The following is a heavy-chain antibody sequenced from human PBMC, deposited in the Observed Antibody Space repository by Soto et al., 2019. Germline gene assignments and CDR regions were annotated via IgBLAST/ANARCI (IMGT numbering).Heavy chain of an antibody. CDR3: AKHHQVATKRIQDFYFYGMDV. V-gene: IGHV3-30*18. CDR1: GFTFSNYG. Sequence: PGGSLRLSCTASGFTFSNYGMHWVRQAPGKGLEWVAVISFDGSSKYYTDSVQGRFTISRDNSKNTLDLQMNSLRTEDTAVYYCAKHHQVATKRIQDFYFYGMDVWGQGTTVTVSS. J-gene: IGHJ6*02. D-gene: IGHD5-12*01. CDR2: ISFDGSSK.